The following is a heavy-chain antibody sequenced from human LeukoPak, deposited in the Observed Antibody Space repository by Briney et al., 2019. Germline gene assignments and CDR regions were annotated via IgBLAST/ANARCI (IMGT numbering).Heavy chain of an antibody. CDR1: GGTFSSYA. Sequence: GASVKVSCKASGGTFSSYAVSWVRQAPGQGLEWMGWINTNTGNPTYAQGFTGRFVFSLDTSVSTAYLQISSLKAEDTAVYYCARVFGYYDSSGYYLHYFDYWGQGTLVTVSS. V-gene: IGHV7-4-1*02. J-gene: IGHJ4*02. CDR2: INTNTGNP. D-gene: IGHD3-22*01. CDR3: ARVFGYYDSSGYYLHYFDY.